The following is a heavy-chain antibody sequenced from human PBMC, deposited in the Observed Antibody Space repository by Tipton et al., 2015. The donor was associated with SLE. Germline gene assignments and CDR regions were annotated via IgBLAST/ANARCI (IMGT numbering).Heavy chain of an antibody. Sequence: LRLSCTVSGGSISSHYWSWIRQPPGKGLEWIAYVYYSGTTRYNPSLKSRVTLSVDTYKKQISLKLSSVTAADTAVYYCARDGYGDFEDAFDVWGQGTMLTVSS. CDR1: GGSISSHY. J-gene: IGHJ3*01. CDR2: VYYSGTT. CDR3: ARDGYGDFEDAFDV. V-gene: IGHV4-59*11. D-gene: IGHD4-17*01.